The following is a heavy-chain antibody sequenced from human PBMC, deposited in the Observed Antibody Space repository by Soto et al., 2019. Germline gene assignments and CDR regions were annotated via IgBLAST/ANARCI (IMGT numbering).Heavy chain of an antibody. CDR2: INHSGST. CDR1: GGSFSGYY. CDR3: ARGTGRYYYGMYV. V-gene: IGHV4-34*01. Sequence: SETLSLTCAVYGGSFSGYYWSWIRQPPGKGLEWIGEINHSGSTNYNPSLKSRVTISVDTSKNQFSLKLSSVTAADTAVYYCARGTGRYYYGMYVWGQGTTVTVSS. J-gene: IGHJ6*02.